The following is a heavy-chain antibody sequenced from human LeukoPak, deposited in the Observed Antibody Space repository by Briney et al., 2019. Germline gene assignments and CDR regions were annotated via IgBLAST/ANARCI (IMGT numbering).Heavy chain of an antibody. CDR1: GGSISSSSYY. V-gene: IGHV4-39*06. Sequence: SETLSLTCTVSGGSISSSSYYWGWIRQPPGKGLEWIGSIYYSGSTYYNPSLKSRVTISVDTSKNQFPLKLSSVTAADTAVYYCARDSLWYYDSSGYYTDWGQGTLVTVSS. CDR2: IYYSGST. J-gene: IGHJ4*02. CDR3: ARDSLWYYDSSGYYTD. D-gene: IGHD3-22*01.